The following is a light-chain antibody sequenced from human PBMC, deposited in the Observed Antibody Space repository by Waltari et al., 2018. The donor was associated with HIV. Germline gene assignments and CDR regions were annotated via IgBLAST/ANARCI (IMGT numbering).Light chain of an antibody. Sequence: SYALIQPLSVSAALGQTAGLTGGGSDIETHGVHWYRQRPGQAPEVVIYDGNERPSGFSERFSGSNSGTTATLAISRVEAGDEADYYCQVWISSNDVVFGGGTKLTVL. J-gene: IGLJ2*01. CDR2: DGN. V-gene: IGLV3-21*01. CDR3: QVWISSNDVV. CDR1: DIETHG.